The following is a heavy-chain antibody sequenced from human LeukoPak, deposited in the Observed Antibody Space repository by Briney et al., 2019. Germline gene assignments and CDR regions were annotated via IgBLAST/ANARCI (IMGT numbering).Heavy chain of an antibody. CDR2: INQAGSEK. D-gene: IGHD6-19*01. V-gene: IGHV3-7*05. J-gene: IGHJ4*02. Sequence: GGSLRLSCAASGFTFRSYWMSWVRQAPGKGLEWVANINQAGSEKYYVDSVKGRFTISGDNAKNSLYLQMNSLGAEDTAVYYCARESNGWYTHFDYWGQGTLVTVSS. CDR1: GFTFRSYW. CDR3: ARESNGWYTHFDY.